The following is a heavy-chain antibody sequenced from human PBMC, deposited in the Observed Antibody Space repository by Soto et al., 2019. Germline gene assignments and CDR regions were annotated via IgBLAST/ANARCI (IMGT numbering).Heavy chain of an antibody. Sequence: QVKLVQSGAEVKKPGASIKVSCKASGYSFATSGMTWVRHAPGQGLEWVGWISAYNGNSNDDQNLQVRVTMTTDTSTTAAYLELRNLRSDDSAVYYCARAGQYCDASSYANWGQGTLVTVSS. CDR2: ISAYNGNS. CDR3: ARAGQYCDASSYAN. V-gene: IGHV1-18*01. CDR1: GYSFATSG. D-gene: IGHD3-16*01. J-gene: IGHJ4*02.